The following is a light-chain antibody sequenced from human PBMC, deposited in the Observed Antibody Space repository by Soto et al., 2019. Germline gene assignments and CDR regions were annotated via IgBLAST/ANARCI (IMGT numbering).Light chain of an antibody. CDR2: EGS. J-gene: IGLJ1*01. CDR1: SSDVGCYNL. V-gene: IGLV2-23*01. CDR3: CSYAGSSTYV. Sequence: QSALTQPAPVSGSPGQSITISCTGTSSDVGCYNLVSWYQQHPGKAPKLMIYEGSKWPSGVSNRFSGSKSGNTASLTISGLQAEDEADYYCCSYAGSSTYVFGTGTKVTVL.